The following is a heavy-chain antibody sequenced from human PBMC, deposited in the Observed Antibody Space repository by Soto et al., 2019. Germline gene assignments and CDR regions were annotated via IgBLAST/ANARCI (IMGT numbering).Heavy chain of an antibody. D-gene: IGHD4-17*01. Sequence: EVQLVESRGGLVKPGGSLRLSCAASGFTFSSYSMNWVRQAPGKGLEWVSSISSSSSYIYYADSVKGRFTISRDNAKNSLYLQMNSLRAEDTAVYYCASRYGDYDQYFQHWGQGTLVTVSS. CDR1: GFTFSSYS. V-gene: IGHV3-21*01. CDR3: ASRYGDYDQYFQH. J-gene: IGHJ1*01. CDR2: ISSSSSYI.